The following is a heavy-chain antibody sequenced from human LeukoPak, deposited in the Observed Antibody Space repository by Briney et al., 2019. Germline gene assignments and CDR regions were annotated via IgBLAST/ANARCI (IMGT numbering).Heavy chain of an antibody. Sequence: PGGSLRLSCAASGFTFSSYSMNWVRQAPGKGLEWVSSISSSSSYIYYADSVKGRFTISRDNAKNSLYLQMNSLRAEDTAVYYCAKDWYDYTSRGSTVDFWGQGTLVTVSS. CDR3: AKDWYDYTSRGSTVDF. CDR2: ISSSSSYI. D-gene: IGHD6-13*01. J-gene: IGHJ4*02. V-gene: IGHV3-21*01. CDR1: GFTFSSYS.